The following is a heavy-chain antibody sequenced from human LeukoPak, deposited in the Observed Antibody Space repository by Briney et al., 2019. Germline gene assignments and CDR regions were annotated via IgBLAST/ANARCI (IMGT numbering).Heavy chain of an antibody. D-gene: IGHD3-22*01. J-gene: IGHJ4*02. V-gene: IGHV4-34*01. CDR1: GGSFSRYY. CDR2: INHSGST. CDR3: ARASYDSSGYCPFDY. Sequence: SETLSLTCAVYGGSFSRYYWSWIRQPPGKGLEWIGEINHSGSTNYNPSLKSRVTISVDTSKNQFSLKLSSVTAADTAVYYCARASYDSSGYCPFDYWGQGTLVTVSS.